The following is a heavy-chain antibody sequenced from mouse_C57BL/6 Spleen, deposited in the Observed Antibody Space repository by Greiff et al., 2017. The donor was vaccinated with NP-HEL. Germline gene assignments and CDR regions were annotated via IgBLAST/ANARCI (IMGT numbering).Heavy chain of an antibody. CDR2: IRSKSNNYAT. D-gene: IGHD2-1*01. CDR1: GFSFNTYA. J-gene: IGHJ4*01. V-gene: IGHV10-1*01. CDR3: VSHLLWSYYAMDY. Sequence: EVKVEESGGGLVQPKGSLKLSCAASGFSFNTYAMNWVRQAPGKGLEWVARIRSKSNNYATYYADSVKDRFTISRDDSESMLYLQMNNLKTEDTAMYYCVSHLLWSYYAMDYWGQGTSVTVSS.